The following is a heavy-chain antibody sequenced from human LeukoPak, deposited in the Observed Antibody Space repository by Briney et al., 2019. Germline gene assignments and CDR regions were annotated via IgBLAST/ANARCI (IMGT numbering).Heavy chain of an antibody. CDR3: ARANGAGDYFDY. V-gene: IGHV4-59*01. CDR1: GGSISSYY. CDR2: IYYSGST. J-gene: IGHJ4*02. Sequence: SETLSLTCTVSGGSISSYYWSWIRQPPGKGLEWIGYIYYSGSTNYNPSLKSRVTISVDTSKNQFSLKLSSVTAADTAVYYCARANGAGDYFDYWGQGTLVTVPS. D-gene: IGHD1-26*01.